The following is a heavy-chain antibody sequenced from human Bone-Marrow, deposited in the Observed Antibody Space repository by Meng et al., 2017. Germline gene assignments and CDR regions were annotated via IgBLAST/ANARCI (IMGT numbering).Heavy chain of an antibody. D-gene: IGHD6-19*01. V-gene: IGHV1-69*05. CDR1: GGTFSSYA. J-gene: IGHJ4*02. Sequence: SVKVSCKASGGTFSSYAMSWVRQAPGQGLEWMGGIIAIFGTANYAQKFQGRVTITTDESTSTAYMELSSLRSEDTAVYYCARGMILRAVAGIGLAPQSAYYFDYWGQGTLVTVSS. CDR3: ARGMILRAVAGIGLAPQSAYYFDY. CDR2: IIAIFGTA.